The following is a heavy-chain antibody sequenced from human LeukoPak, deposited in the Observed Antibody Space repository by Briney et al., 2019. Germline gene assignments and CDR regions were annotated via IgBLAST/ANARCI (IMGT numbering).Heavy chain of an antibody. D-gene: IGHD3-16*01. V-gene: IGHV3-7*01. CDR2: IKLDGREK. CDR3: ARLGGTGDYFDY. CDR1: GFTFSSYW. Sequence: PGGSLRLSCAASGFTFSSYWMSSVRQAPGKGLEWVANIKLDGREKFYVESVKGRLTLSRDNPKNSQYLQMNSRRAEDTAVYCCARLGGTGDYFDYWGQGTLVTVSS. J-gene: IGHJ4*02.